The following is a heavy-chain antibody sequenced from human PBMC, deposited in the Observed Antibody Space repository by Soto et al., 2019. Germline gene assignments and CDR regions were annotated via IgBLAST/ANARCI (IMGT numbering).Heavy chain of an antibody. CDR2: INHSGST. J-gene: IGHJ6*02. CDR1: GGSFSGYY. D-gene: IGHD3-10*01. Sequence: SETLSLTCAVYGGSFSGYYWSWIRQPPGKGLEWIGEINHSGSTNYNPSLKSRVTISVDTSKNQFSLKLSSVTAADTAVYYCARGRYGSGSYYPTKYYYYGMDVWGQGTTVTVSS. V-gene: IGHV4-34*01. CDR3: ARGRYGSGSYYPTKYYYYGMDV.